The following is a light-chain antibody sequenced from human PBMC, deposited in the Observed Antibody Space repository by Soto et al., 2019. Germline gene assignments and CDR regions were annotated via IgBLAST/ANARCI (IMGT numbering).Light chain of an antibody. V-gene: IGKV3D-15*01. J-gene: IGKJ5*01. CDR2: GAT. CDR3: QQYNYLIT. Sequence: EIVMTQSPATLSVSPVDRATLSCRASQSVSSNLAWYQQKPGQAPRLLIYGATSRATGIPDRFSGSGSGTDFTLTISRLEPEDFAVYFCQQYNYLITFGQGTRLEIK. CDR1: QSVSSN.